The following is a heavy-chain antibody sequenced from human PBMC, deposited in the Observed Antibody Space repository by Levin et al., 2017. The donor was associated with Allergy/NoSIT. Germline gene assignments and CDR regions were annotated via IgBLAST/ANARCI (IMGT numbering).Heavy chain of an antibody. J-gene: IGHJ5*02. Sequence: GGSLRLSCAASGFTFSDYYMSWIRQAPGKGLEWVSYISSSSSYTNYADSVKGRFTISRDNAKNSLYLQMNSLRAEDTAVYYCARDSPDPGYYDILTAGFDPWGQGTLVTVSS. V-gene: IGHV3-11*05. CDR2: ISSSSSYT. CDR1: GFTFSDYY. D-gene: IGHD3-9*01. CDR3: ARDSPDPGYYDILTAGFDP.